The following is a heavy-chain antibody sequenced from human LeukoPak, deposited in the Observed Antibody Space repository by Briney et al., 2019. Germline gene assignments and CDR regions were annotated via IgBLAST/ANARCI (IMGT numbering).Heavy chain of an antibody. Sequence: GGSLRLSCAASGFNFSDFYMSWIRQAPGKGLEWLSSISLSGSTITYAAPVKGRVTVSRDNAKTSLFLQMNSLRADDTAVYYCAREASCSSTTCYFDYWGQGTLVTVSS. CDR2: ISLSGSTI. J-gene: IGHJ4*02. CDR3: AREASCSSTTCYFDY. D-gene: IGHD2-2*01. V-gene: IGHV3-11*01. CDR1: GFNFSDFY.